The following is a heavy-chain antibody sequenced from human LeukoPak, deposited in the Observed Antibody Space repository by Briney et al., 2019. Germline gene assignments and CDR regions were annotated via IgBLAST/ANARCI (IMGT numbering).Heavy chain of an antibody. J-gene: IGHJ4*02. V-gene: IGHV1-2*02. D-gene: IGHD3-16*01. CDR3: WRYAFLWDGEERFDY. CDR1: GYTFTGYY. CDR2: INPHNGGT. Sequence: GASVKVSCKASGYTFTGYYMQWVRQAPGQGLEWMGWINPHNGGTKYAQKFQGRVTMTSDKSTSTAYMELSGLRSDDTAVYYCWRYAFLWDGEERFDYWGQGTQVIVSS.